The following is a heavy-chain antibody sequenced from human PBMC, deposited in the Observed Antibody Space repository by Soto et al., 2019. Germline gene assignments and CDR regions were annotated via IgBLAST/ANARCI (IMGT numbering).Heavy chain of an antibody. CDR3: ARDMFSSGSSGIDY. CDR2: IYYSGST. Sequence: SETLSLTCTVSGGSISSGGYYWSWIRQHPGKGLEWIGYIYYSGSTYYNPSLKSRVTISVDTSKNQFSLKLSSVTAADTAVYYCARDMFSSGSSGIDYWGQGTLVTVSS. CDR1: GGSISSGGYY. J-gene: IGHJ4*02. D-gene: IGHD3-22*01. V-gene: IGHV4-31*03.